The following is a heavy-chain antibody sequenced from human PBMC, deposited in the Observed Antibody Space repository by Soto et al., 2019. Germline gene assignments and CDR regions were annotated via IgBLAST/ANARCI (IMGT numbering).Heavy chain of an antibody. V-gene: IGHV4-39*01. Sequence: SETLSLTCTVSGGSISSSSYYWGWIRQPPGKGLEWIGSIYYSGSTHYNPSLESRVTISVDTSKNQFSLKLSSVTAADTAVYYCARSNNYYDSSGYPYYFDYWGQGTLVTVSS. CDR2: IYYSGST. CDR3: ARSNNYYDSSGYPYYFDY. D-gene: IGHD3-22*01. J-gene: IGHJ4*02. CDR1: GGSISSSSYY.